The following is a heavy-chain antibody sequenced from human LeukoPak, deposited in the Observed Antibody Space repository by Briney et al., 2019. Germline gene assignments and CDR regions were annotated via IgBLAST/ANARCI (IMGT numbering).Heavy chain of an antibody. CDR1: GGSFSGYY. CDR3: ARAPPNKSSGYCFDY. CDR2: INHSGST. D-gene: IGHD3-22*01. V-gene: IGHV4-34*01. J-gene: IGHJ4*02. Sequence: SETLSLTCAVYGGSFSGYYWSWIRQPPGKGLEWIGEINHSGSTNYNPSLKSRVTISVDTSKNQFSLKLSSVTAADTAVYYCARAPPNKSSGYCFDYWGQGTLVTVSS.